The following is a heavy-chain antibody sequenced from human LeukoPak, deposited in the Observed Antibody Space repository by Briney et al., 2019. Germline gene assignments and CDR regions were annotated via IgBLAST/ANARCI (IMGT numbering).Heavy chain of an antibody. V-gene: IGHV3-21*01. CDR1: GLTFSSYS. CDR3: AKDKDGKIFGVVIDY. CDR2: ISSSSNYI. J-gene: IGHJ4*02. Sequence: GGSLRLSCAASGLTFSSYSMNWVRQAPGKGLEWVSTISSSSNYIYYADSVKGRFTISRDNSKNTLYLQMNSLRAEDTAVYYCAKDKDGKIFGVVIDYWGQGTLVTVSS. D-gene: IGHD3-3*01.